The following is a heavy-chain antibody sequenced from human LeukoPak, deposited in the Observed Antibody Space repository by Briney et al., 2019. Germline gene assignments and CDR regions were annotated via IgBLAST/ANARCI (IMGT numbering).Heavy chain of an antibody. CDR2: INPNSGGT. V-gene: IGHV1-2*02. D-gene: IGHD6-19*01. J-gene: IGHJ4*02. CDR1: GYTFTAYY. CDR3: ARDREWLVLWVALGY. Sequence: AASVKVSCKASGYTFTAYYIHWVRQAPGQGLEWMGWINPNSGGTNYAQKFQGRVTMTRDTSISTAYMELSRLRSDDTAVYYCARDREWLVLWVALGYWGQGTLVTVSS.